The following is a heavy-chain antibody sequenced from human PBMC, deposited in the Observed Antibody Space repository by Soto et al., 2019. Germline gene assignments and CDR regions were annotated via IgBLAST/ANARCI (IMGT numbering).Heavy chain of an antibody. D-gene: IGHD4-17*01. CDR3: AREVSPRTYGDYSMYV. CDR2: ISYDGSNK. Sequence: QVQLVESGGGVVQPGRSLRLSCAASGFLFSSYAMHWVRQAPGKGLEWVAVISYDGSNKYYADSVKGRFTISRDNSNHQLYRQMSSQTAEDKAVYYCAREVSPRTYGDYSMYVLGQGTTVP. J-gene: IGHJ6*02. CDR1: GFLFSSYA. V-gene: IGHV3-30-3*01.